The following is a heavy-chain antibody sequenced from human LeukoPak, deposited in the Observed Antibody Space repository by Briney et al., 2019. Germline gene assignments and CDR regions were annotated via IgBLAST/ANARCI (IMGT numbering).Heavy chain of an antibody. CDR1: GFTFSSYG. J-gene: IGHJ4*02. CDR3: ARGSAALYYFDF. V-gene: IGHV3-33*01. D-gene: IGHD2-2*01. Sequence: PGGSLRLSCLSSGFTFSSYGMHWVRQAPGKGLEWVALIWYDGSDIYYADSVKGRFIISRDNSKNTLYLQMNTLRAEDTAVYYCARGSAALYYFDFWGQGTLVTVSS. CDR2: IWYDGSDI.